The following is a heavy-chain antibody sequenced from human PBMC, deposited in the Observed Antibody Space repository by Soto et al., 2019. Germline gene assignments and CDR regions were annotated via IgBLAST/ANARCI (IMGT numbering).Heavy chain of an antibody. D-gene: IGHD3-10*01. J-gene: IGHJ4*02. Sequence: EVQLVESGGGLVQPGGSLRLSCAASGFTFSTNWMHWVRQVAGKGLIWVSRINEDGRITDYADSEKGRFTISRDNAKNTLYLQMNSLRAEDTAVYYCARDIGGVGSHWGQGTLVTVAS. CDR3: ARDIGGVGSH. CDR2: INEDGRIT. V-gene: IGHV3-74*01. CDR1: GFTFSTNW.